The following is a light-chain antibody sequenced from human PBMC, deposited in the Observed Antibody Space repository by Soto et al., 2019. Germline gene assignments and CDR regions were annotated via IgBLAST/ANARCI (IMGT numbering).Light chain of an antibody. J-gene: IGLJ1*01. Sequence: QSARAQPASVSVSPGQSITISCTGTSSDVGGYNHVSWYQIHPGKAPKLIIYEVTSRPSGVSYRFSGPKSGNSASLTISGLQAEDEADYYCSSYASSSSYVFGGGTKSPS. CDR1: SSDVGGYNH. V-gene: IGLV2-14*01. CDR2: EVT. CDR3: SSYASSSSYV.